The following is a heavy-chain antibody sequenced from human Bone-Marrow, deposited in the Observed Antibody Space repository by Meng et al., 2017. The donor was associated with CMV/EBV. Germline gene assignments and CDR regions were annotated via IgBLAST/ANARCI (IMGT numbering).Heavy chain of an antibody. CDR2: IYYSGST. J-gene: IGHJ3*02. Sequence: SETLSLTCTVSGGSISSSSYYWGWIRQPPGKGLEWIGSIYYSGSTYYNPSLKSRVTISVDTYKNQFSLKLSSVTAADTAVYYCARRGANRIVVVPEFDIWGQGTMVTVSS. CDR3: ARRGANRIVVVPEFDI. CDR1: GGSISSSSYY. V-gene: IGHV4-39*01. D-gene: IGHD2-2*01.